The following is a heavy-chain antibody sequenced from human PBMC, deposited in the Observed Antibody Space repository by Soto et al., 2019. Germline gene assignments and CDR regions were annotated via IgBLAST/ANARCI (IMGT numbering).Heavy chain of an antibody. CDR1: GFTFRTYW. D-gene: IGHD5-18*01. CDR2: INLDGSEK. CDR3: ARDGSTSWYSYDYYDMDV. Sequence: EVQLVESGGGLVQPGGSLRLSCAASGFTFRTYWLSWVRQVPGKGLEWVANINLDGSEKNYVDSVKGRFTISRDNARKSVSLQMSSLRAEDTALYYCARDGSTSWYSYDYYDMDVWGQGTTVNVSS. J-gene: IGHJ6*02. V-gene: IGHV3-7*05.